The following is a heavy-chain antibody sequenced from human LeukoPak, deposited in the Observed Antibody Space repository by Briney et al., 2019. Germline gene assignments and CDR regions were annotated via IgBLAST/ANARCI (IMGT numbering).Heavy chain of an antibody. CDR1: GFTFSSYA. D-gene: IGHD5-18*01. CDR2: ISGSGGST. CDR3: AKGGYSYGYAFDY. V-gene: IGHV3-23*01. J-gene: IGHJ4*02. Sequence: PGGSLRLSCAASGFTFSSYAMSWVRLAPGKGLEWVSAISGSGGSTYYADSVKGRFTISRDNSKNTLYLQMNSLRAEDTAVYYCAKGGYSYGYAFDYWGQGTLVTVSS.